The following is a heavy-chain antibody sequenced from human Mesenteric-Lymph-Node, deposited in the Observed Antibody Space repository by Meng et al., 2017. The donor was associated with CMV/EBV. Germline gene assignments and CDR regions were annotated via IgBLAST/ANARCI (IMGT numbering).Heavy chain of an antibody. V-gene: IGHV4-34*01. CDR2: INHSGST. CDR1: GGSFSGYY. Sequence: GSLRLSCAVYGGSFSGYYWSWIRQPPGKGLEWIGEINHSGSTNYNPSLKSRVTISVDTSKNQFSLKLSSVTAADTAVYYCARNRENYDFWSGYHRPYGMDVWGQGTTVTVSS. D-gene: IGHD3-3*01. J-gene: IGHJ6*02. CDR3: ARNRENYDFWSGYHRPYGMDV.